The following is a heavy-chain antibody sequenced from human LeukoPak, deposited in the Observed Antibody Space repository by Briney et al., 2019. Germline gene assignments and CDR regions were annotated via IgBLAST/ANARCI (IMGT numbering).Heavy chain of an antibody. J-gene: IGHJ4*02. CDR2: IMQDGSEK. V-gene: IGHV3-7*01. Sequence: GGSLRLSCLGSGFTFSTYWMSWVRQAPGKGLEWVANIMQDGSEKNYVDSVKGRFTISRDNARNSLYLQMSSLGAEDTAVFYCARQTTEATRDLFDFWGQGTLVTVSS. D-gene: IGHD1-1*01. CDR1: GFTFSTYW. CDR3: ARQTTEATRDLFDF.